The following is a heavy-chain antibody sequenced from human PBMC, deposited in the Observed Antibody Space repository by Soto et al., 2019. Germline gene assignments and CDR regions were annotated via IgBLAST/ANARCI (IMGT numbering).Heavy chain of an antibody. CDR3: ARFRRGYCISTSCYAPTYNWFDP. D-gene: IGHD2-2*01. CDR2: ISAYNGNT. Sequence: GASVKVSCKASGYTFTSYGISWVRQAPGQGHEWMGWISAYNGNTNYAQKLQGRVTMTTDTSTSTAYMELRSLRSDDTAVYYCARFRRGYCISTSCYAPTYNWFDPWGQGTLVTVSS. V-gene: IGHV1-18*01. CDR1: GYTFTSYG. J-gene: IGHJ5*02.